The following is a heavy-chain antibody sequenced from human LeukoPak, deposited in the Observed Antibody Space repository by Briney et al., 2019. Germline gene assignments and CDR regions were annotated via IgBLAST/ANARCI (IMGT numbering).Heavy chain of an antibody. J-gene: IGHJ6*02. CDR1: GGSISSYY. CDR3: AGSGPGGAYYGMDV. D-gene: IGHD3-16*01. V-gene: IGHV4-59*08. CDR2: IYYSGST. Sequence: PSETLSLTCTVSGGSISSYYWSWIRQPPGKGLEWIGYIYYSGSTNYNPSLKSRVTISVDTSKNQFSLKLSSVTAADTAVYYCAGSGPGGAYYGMDVWGQGTTVTVSS.